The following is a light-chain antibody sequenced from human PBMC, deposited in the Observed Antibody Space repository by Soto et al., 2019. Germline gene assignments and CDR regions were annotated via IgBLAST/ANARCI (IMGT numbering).Light chain of an antibody. CDR3: QQYGSSPWT. J-gene: IGKJ1*01. CDR2: GAS. V-gene: IGKV3-20*01. CDR1: QSVSSSY. Sequence: EIVLTQSPGTLSLSPGERATLSCRASQSVSSSYLAWYQQKPGQAPRLLIYGASSRATGIPDRFSGSGSGTDFTLTISRLEPEDFAVYYCQQYGSSPWTFGPGTKVKIK.